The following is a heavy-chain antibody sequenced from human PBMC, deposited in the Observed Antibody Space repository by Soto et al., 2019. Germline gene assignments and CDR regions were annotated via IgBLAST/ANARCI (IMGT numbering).Heavy chain of an antibody. CDR2: IYTSGAT. V-gene: IGHV4-4*07. CDR1: GSSFSNFY. CDR3: ARGGIQLSYAFDY. Sequence: QVQLQESGPRLVKPSETLSLTCSVSGSSFSNFYWSWIRQSAGKGLEWIGRIYTSGATSYNPSLQSRVTSSVDTSQSQMSLSVRSVTAADTAVYFCARGGIQLSYAFDYWGPGILVTVSS. D-gene: IGHD1-1*01. J-gene: IGHJ4*02.